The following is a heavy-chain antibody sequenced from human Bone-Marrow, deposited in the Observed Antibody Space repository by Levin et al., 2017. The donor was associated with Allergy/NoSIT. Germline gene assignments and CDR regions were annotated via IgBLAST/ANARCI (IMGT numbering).Heavy chain of an antibody. J-gene: IGHJ4*01. D-gene: IGHD3-10*01. Sequence: NHGESLKISCKGSGYNFPTYWIMWVRHTPGKGLEWMGTINPSDSSTKYSTSFQGHVTISVDESITTAYLQWNFLQPSDTAIYYCARPDGSGSYFPPTIGFWGQGTPVTVSS. CDR3: ARPDGSGSYFPPTIGF. CDR1: GYNFPTYW. CDR2: INPSDSST. V-gene: IGHV5-10-1*01.